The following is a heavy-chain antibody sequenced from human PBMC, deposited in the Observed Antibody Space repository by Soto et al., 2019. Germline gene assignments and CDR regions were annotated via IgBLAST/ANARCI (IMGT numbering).Heavy chain of an antibody. CDR2: ISAYNGNT. J-gene: IGHJ5*02. CDR1: VYTFTSYG. V-gene: IGHV1-18*04. D-gene: IGHD3-3*01. CDR3: ARIKTDFWSGYFSRPNWFDH. Sequence: GXSVKVSCKASVYTFTSYGISWVRQAPGQGLEWMGWISAYNGNTNYAQKPQGRVTMTTDTSTSTAYMELRSLRSDDTAVYYCARIKTDFWSGYFSRPNWFDHWGQGTLVTVSS.